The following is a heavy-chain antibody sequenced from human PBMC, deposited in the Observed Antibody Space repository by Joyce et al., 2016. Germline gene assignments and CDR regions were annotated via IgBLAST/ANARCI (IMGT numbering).Heavy chain of an antibody. V-gene: IGHV1-69*01. CDR3: ARGNRGVTGTFDY. CDR1: GVTFSSYA. Sequence: QVQLVQSGAEVKKPGSSVKVSCKTSGVTFSSYATTWVRQAPGQGLEWMGGIVPVFGTTNYAQKFQGRLTITADESTSPAYMVLSSLRFDETAVYYCARGNRGVTGTFDYWGQGTLVRVSS. CDR2: IVPVFGTT. D-gene: IGHD1-7*01. J-gene: IGHJ4*02.